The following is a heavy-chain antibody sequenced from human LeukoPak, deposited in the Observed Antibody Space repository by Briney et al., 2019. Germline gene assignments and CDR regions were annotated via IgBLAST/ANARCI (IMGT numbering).Heavy chain of an antibody. CDR2: IYPTGST. CDR3: AREGQGSGYDWFDP. J-gene: IGHJ5*02. CDR1: GYSISSGYY. Sequence: SETLSLTCTVSGYSISSGYYWGWIRQPPGKGLEWIGNIYPTGSTYYNPSLKSRVTISVDTSKNQFSLKLSSVTAADTAVYYCAREGQGSGYDWFDPWGQGTLVTVSS. V-gene: IGHV4-38-2*02. D-gene: IGHD3-22*01.